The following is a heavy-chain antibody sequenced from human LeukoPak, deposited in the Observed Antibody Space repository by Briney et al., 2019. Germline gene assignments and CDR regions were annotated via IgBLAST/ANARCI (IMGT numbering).Heavy chain of an antibody. CDR1: GFTFSTYC. J-gene: IGHJ4*02. CDR2: ICPDGTVT. V-gene: IGHV3-74*01. CDR3: VRDFRSADY. Sequence: GGSLRLSCAASGFTFSTYCMHWVRQAPGKGPMWVSRICPDGTVTNYADSVKARFIISRDNARNTVYLQMNSLRAEGTAVYYCVRDFRSADYWGQGTLVTVSS.